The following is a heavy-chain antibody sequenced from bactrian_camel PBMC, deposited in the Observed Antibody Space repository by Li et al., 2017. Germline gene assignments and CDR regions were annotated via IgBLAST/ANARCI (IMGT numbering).Heavy chain of an antibody. CDR2: ISSDGRS. CDR3: AARKVARGSHFSLGRAPALRRDEYNF. CDR1: GVTMSSSSHC. D-gene: IGHD2*01. Sequence: HVQLVESGGDSVQAGGSLRLSCSANGVTMSSSSHCMTWFRQAPGKGLEWVSTISSDGRSDYADSVKGRFTISRDNAKNTLYLQMNVLRPEDTAMYYCAARKVARGSHFSLGRAPALRRDEYNFWGQGTQVTVS. J-gene: IGHJ4*01. V-gene: IGHV3S1*01.